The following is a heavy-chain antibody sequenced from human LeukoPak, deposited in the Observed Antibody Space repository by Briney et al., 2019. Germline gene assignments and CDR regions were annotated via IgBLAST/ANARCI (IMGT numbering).Heavy chain of an antibody. D-gene: IGHD2-15*01. Sequence: GASVKVSCNASGYTFTSYDINWVRQATGHGPEWPGWMLPNSGNTGYAQKFQGRVTMTRNTSISTAYMELSSLRSEDTAVYYCARERCSGGSCYAAFDIWGQGTMVTVSS. CDR1: GYTFTSYD. J-gene: IGHJ3*02. CDR2: MLPNSGNT. CDR3: ARERCSGGSCYAAFDI. V-gene: IGHV1-8*01.